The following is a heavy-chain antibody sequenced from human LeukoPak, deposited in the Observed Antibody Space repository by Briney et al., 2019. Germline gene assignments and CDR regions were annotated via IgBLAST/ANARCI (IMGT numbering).Heavy chain of an antibody. CDR1: GFTFSSYG. D-gene: IGHD2-2*01. J-gene: IGHJ4*02. Sequence: GGSLRLSCAASGFTFSSYGMQWVRQAPGKGLEWVAVIWYDGSNRYYADSVKGRFTISRDNSKTTLYLQMNSLRAEDTAVYYCASHCSSTSCQVWWGQGTLVTVSS. CDR2: IWYDGSNR. V-gene: IGHV3-33*01. CDR3: ASHCSSTSCQVW.